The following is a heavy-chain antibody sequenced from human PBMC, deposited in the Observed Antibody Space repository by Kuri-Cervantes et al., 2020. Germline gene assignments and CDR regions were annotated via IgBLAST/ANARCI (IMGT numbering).Heavy chain of an antibody. V-gene: IGHV1-2*02. CDR2: INPNSGGT. Sequence: VSVKVSCKASGYTFTGYYMHWVRQAPGQGLEWMGWINPNSGGTNYAQKFQGRVTMTRDTSISTAYMERSRLRSDDTAVYYCAGQLGYCSSTSCYDYWGQGTLVTVSS. D-gene: IGHD2-2*01. CDR1: GYTFTGYY. J-gene: IGHJ4*02. CDR3: AGQLGYCSSTSCYDY.